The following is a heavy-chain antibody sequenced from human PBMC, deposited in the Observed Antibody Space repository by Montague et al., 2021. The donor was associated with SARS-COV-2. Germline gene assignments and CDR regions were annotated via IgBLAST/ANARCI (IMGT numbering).Heavy chain of an antibody. CDR3: VRVTHPRSAWPYYMDV. CDR2: INNRGNT. CDR1: GDSISSSSYY. J-gene: IGHJ6*03. V-gene: IGHV4-39*01. Sequence: SETLSLTRTVSGDSISSSSYYWGWIRQPPGKGLEWIGSINNRGNTYNNPSLRSRVSISVDTSKNQFSLNVRSATAADTGLFYCVRVTHPRSAWPYYMDVWGKGTTVTV. D-gene: IGHD4-11*01.